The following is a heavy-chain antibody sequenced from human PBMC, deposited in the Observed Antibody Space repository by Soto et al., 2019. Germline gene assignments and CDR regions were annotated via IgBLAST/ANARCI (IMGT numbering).Heavy chain of an antibody. V-gene: IGHV3-30*18. CDR3: AKSPPYGGHFNGDY. D-gene: IGHD4-17*01. Sequence: QVQLVESGGGVVQPGRSLRLSCAASGFTFSSYGMHWVRQAPGKGLEWVAVISYDGSNKYYADSVKGRFTISRDNSKNTLYLQMKSLRAEDTAVYYCAKSPPYGGHFNGDYWGQGTLVTVSS. CDR2: ISYDGSNK. CDR1: GFTFSSYG. J-gene: IGHJ4*02.